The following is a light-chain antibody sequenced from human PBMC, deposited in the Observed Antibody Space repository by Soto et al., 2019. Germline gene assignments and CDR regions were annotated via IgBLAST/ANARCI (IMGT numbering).Light chain of an antibody. CDR1: QSVNSAY. CDR2: GAS. J-gene: IGKJ1*01. Sequence: EIVLTQSPGTLSLSPGERATLSCRASQSVNSAYVAWYQQNPGQAPRVLIYGASTRATGIPNRFSGSGSGTDFSLTISRLEPEDSAMYYCQLYGSSPTWAFGQGTKVEIK. V-gene: IGKV3-20*01. CDR3: QLYGSSPTWA.